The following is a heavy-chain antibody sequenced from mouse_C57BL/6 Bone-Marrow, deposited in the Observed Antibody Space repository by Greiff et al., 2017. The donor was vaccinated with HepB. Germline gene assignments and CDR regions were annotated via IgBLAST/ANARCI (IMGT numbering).Heavy chain of an antibody. CDR1: GFTFSDYY. Sequence: DVHLVESEGGLVQPGSSMKLSCTASGFTFSDYYMAWVRQVPEKGLEWVANINYDGSSTYYLDSLKSRFIIARDNAKTILYLQMSSLKSEDTATYYCAREDTTVVLDYWGQGTTLTVSS. D-gene: IGHD1-1*01. CDR2: INYDGSST. J-gene: IGHJ2*01. V-gene: IGHV5-16*01. CDR3: AREDTTVVLDY.